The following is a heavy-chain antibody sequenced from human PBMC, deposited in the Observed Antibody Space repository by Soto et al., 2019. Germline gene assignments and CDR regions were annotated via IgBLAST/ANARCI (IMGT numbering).Heavy chain of an antibody. D-gene: IGHD3-16*01. J-gene: IGHJ3*02. Sequence: PGGSLRLSCAASGFTFSSYGMHWVRQAPGKGLEWVAVIRYDGSTKYYADSVKGRFTISRDNSKNTLYLQMNGLRAEDTAAYYCARDPFYYDTTPDPGDAFDIWGQGTMVTVSS. CDR1: GFTFSSYG. V-gene: IGHV3-33*01. CDR2: IRYDGSTK. CDR3: ARDPFYYDTTPDPGDAFDI.